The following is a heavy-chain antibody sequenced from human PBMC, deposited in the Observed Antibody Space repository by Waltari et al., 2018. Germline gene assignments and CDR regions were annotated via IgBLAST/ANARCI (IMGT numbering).Heavy chain of an antibody. Sequence: QVQLVQSGAEVKKPGASVKVSCKVSGYTLTELSMHWVRQAPGKGLEWMGGFDPEDGETIYAQKFQGRVTMTEDTSTDTAYMELSSLRSEDTAVYYCATDLTTAPNGDYTMGGMDVWGQGTTVTVSS. CDR3: ATDLTTAPNGDYTMGGMDV. CDR1: GYTLTELS. D-gene: IGHD4-17*01. V-gene: IGHV1-24*01. J-gene: IGHJ6*02. CDR2: FDPEDGET.